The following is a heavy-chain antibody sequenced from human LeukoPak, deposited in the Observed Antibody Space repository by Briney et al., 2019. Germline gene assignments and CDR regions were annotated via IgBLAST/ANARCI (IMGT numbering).Heavy chain of an antibody. CDR2: ISGSGGST. Sequence: GGSLRLSCAASGFTFSNYGMSWVRQAPGKGLEWVSAISGSGGSTYYADSVKGRFTISRDNSKNTLYLQMNSLRAEDTAVYYCVYDSSGYYKSFDYWGQGTLVTVSS. CDR3: VYDSSGYYKSFDY. V-gene: IGHV3-23*01. CDR1: GFTFSNYG. J-gene: IGHJ4*02. D-gene: IGHD3-22*01.